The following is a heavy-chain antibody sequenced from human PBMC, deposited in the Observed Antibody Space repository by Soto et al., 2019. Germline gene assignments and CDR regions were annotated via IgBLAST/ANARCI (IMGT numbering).Heavy chain of an antibody. CDR1: GGSISSGGYS. CDR3: SRGINSAFDS. Sequence: PSETLSLTCAVSGGSISSGGYSWSWIRQPPGKGLEWIAYIYHSGSTYYNPSLKSRVTMSVDRSKNQFSLQLSSVTPEDTATYYCSRGINSAFDSWGQGTLVTVSS. D-gene: IGHD2-15*01. CDR2: IYHSGST. V-gene: IGHV4-30-2*01. J-gene: IGHJ4*02.